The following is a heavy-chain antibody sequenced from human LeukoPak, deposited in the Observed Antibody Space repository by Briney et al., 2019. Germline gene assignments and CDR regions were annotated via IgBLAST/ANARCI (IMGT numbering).Heavy chain of an antibody. J-gene: IGHJ3*02. CDR1: GFTFDDYA. CDR3: AKAVGATELGAFDI. V-gene: IGHV3-9*03. Sequence: PGGSLRLSCAASGFTFDDYAMHWVRQAPGKGLEWVSGISWNSGSIGYADSVRGRFTISRDNAKNSLYLQMNSLRAEDMALYYCAKAVGATELGAFDIWGQGTMVTVSS. CDR2: ISWNSGSI. D-gene: IGHD1-26*01.